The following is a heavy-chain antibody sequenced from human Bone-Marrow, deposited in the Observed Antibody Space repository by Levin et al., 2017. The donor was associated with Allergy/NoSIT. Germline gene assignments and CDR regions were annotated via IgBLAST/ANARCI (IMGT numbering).Heavy chain of an antibody. CDR1: GYIFNTFG. D-gene: IGHD2-8*01. Sequence: GESLKISCKTSGYIFNTFGISWVRQAPGQVLEWVGWVSAYNGNTNEAQKVQGRLTMTTDTSTSTADMELRSLTSDDTDVDYCAGRKNGVVDYWGQGSLVIVSS. CDR2: VSAYNGNT. CDR3: AGRKNGVVDY. V-gene: IGHV1-18*01. J-gene: IGHJ4*02.